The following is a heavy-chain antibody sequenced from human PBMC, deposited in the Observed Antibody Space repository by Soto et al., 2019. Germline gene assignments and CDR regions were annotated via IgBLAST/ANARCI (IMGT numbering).Heavy chain of an antibody. CDR1: GYTFTSYA. Sequence: ASVKVSCKASGYTFTSYAMHWVRQAPGQRLEWMGWINAGNGSTKYSQKFQGRVTITRDTSASTAYMELSSLRSEDTAVYYCARRSSSGWYYFDYWGQGTLVTVSS. CDR3: ARRSSSGWYYFDY. CDR2: INAGNGST. V-gene: IGHV1-3*01. J-gene: IGHJ4*02. D-gene: IGHD6-19*01.